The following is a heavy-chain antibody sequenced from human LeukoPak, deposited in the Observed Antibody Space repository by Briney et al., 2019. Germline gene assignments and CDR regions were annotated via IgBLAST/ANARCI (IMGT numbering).Heavy chain of an antibody. V-gene: IGHV1-8*03. CDR2: MNPNSGNT. D-gene: IGHD3-10*01. CDR1: GYTFTGYY. J-gene: IGHJ4*02. CDR3: ARGLHASMVRGVPRRQAVDY. Sequence: ASVKVSCKASGYTFTGYYMHWVRQAPGQGLEWMGWMNPNSGNTGYAQKFQGRVTITRNTSISTAYMELSSLRSEDTAVYYCARGLHASMVRGVPRRQAVDYWGQGTLVTVSS.